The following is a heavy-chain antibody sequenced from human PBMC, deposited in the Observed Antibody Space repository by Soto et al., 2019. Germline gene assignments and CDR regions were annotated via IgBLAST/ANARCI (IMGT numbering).Heavy chain of an antibody. CDR2: ISGSGGST. CDR1: GFTFSSYA. D-gene: IGHD6-25*01. Sequence: GGSLRLSCATSGFTFSSYAMSWVRQAPGKGLEWVSAISGSGGSTYYADSVKGRFTISRDNSKNTLYLQMNSLRAGDTAVYYCATRRGAARYYYYGMDVWGQGTTVTSP. J-gene: IGHJ6*02. CDR3: ATRRGAARYYYYGMDV. V-gene: IGHV3-23*01.